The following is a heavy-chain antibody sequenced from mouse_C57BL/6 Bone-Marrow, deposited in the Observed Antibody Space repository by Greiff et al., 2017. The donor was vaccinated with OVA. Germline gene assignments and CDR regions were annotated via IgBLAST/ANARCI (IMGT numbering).Heavy chain of an antibody. CDR2: INPSNGGT. CDR3: ARRESITTVVAHYAMDD. J-gene: IGHJ4*01. Sequence: VQLQQPGPELVKPGASVKLSCKASGYTFTSYWMHWVKQRPGQGLEWIGNINPSNGGTNYNEKFKSKATLTVDKSSSTAYMQLSSLTTEDSAVYYCARRESITTVVAHYAMDDWGQGTTVTVSS. V-gene: IGHV1-53*01. D-gene: IGHD1-1*01. CDR1: GYTFTSYW.